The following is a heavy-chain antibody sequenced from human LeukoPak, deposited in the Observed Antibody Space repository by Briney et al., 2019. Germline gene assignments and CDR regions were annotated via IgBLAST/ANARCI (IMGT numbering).Heavy chain of an antibody. D-gene: IGHD6-6*01. V-gene: IGHV4-39*01. J-gene: IGHJ4*02. CDR1: GDSISSSSYY. Sequence: SETLSLTCTVSGDSISSSSYYWGWIRQPPGKGLEWIGSIYYSGSTYYNPSLKSRVTISVDTSKNQFSLKLSSVTAADTAVYYCARHRGSSSYYFDYWGQGTLVTVSS. CDR3: ARHRGSSSYYFDY. CDR2: IYYSGST.